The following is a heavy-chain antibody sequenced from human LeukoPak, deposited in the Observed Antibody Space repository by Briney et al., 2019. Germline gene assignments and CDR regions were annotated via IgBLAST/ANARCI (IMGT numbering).Heavy chain of an antibody. V-gene: IGHV1-8*02. D-gene: IGHD3-22*01. CDR2: MNPNTGNT. Sequence: GASVKVSCKASGYTFTSYDINWVRQASGQGLEWMGWMNPNTGNTGYAQKFQGRVTMTRDTSISIVYMELSRLRSDDTAVYYCARGPSDSSGYYYEGDAFDIWGQGTVVTVSS. CDR1: GYTFTSYD. J-gene: IGHJ3*02. CDR3: ARGPSDSSGYYYEGDAFDI.